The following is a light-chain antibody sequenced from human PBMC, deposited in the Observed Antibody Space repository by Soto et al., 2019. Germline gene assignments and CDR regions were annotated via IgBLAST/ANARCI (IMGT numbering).Light chain of an antibody. J-gene: IGKJ1*01. Sequence: DIQMTQSPSTLSGSLGDRATITCRASQTISRLLAWYQQKPGKAPKLLIYKASTLESGVPSRFSGRGSGTEFTLTIISLQPDDFATYYCQHYNSYSETFGQGTKVDI. CDR3: QHYNSYSET. CDR2: KAS. CDR1: QTISRL. V-gene: IGKV1-5*03.